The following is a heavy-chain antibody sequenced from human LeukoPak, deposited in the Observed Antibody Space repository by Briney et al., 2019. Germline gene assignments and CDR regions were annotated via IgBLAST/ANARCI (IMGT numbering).Heavy chain of an antibody. CDR1: GDSISRYY. D-gene: IGHD5-24*01. CDR2: IYHSGST. J-gene: IGHJ4*02. V-gene: IGHV4-59*01. Sequence: SETLSLTCTVSGDSISRYYWSWIRQPPGKGLEWIGYIYHSGSTDNNPSLKSRVTISVDTSKNQFYLKVRSVTAADTAVYYCARESRRDGYSPFDYWGQGTLVTVSS. CDR3: ARESRRDGYSPFDY.